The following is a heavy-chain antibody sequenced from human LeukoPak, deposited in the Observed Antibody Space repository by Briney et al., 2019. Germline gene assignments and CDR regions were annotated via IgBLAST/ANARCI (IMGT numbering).Heavy chain of an antibody. J-gene: IGHJ6*03. CDR2: ISNSGS. D-gene: IGHD6-19*01. Sequence: SETLSLTCTVSGVSITLYYWTWIRQSPKKGLEWIGDISNSGSNYNPSLKSRVTISVDTSKNQFSLDLNSVTAADTAVYYCASLAVPFGWYGGSYYWYMDVWGKGTTVTVSS. CDR3: ASLAVPFGWYGGSYYWYMDV. CDR1: GVSITLYY. V-gene: IGHV4-59*01.